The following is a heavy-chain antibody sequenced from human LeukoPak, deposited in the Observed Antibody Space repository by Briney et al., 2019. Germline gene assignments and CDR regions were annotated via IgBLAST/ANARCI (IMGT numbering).Heavy chain of an antibody. Sequence: GRSLRLSCAASGFTFSSYGMHWVRQAPGKGLEWVAVISYDGSNKYYADSVKGRFTISRDNSKNTLYLQMNSLRAEDTAVYYCAKDADIVVVVAATNFDYWGQGTLVTVSS. J-gene: IGHJ4*02. CDR2: ISYDGSNK. D-gene: IGHD2-15*01. V-gene: IGHV3-30*18. CDR1: GFTFSSYG. CDR3: AKDADIVVVVAATNFDY.